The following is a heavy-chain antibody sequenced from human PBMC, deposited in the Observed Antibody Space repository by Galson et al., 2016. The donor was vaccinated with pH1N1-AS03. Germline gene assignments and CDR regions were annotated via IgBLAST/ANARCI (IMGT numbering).Heavy chain of an antibody. CDR3: ARSGDKWELRH. Sequence: SVKVSCKASGYTFTTYGISWVRQAPGQGLEWMGGVKGVFRTTNYAQKFQGRITITMDQSTGTAYMELRDLTSGDTAVFYCARSGDKWELRHWGQGTLVTVSS. CDR1: GYTFTTYG. J-gene: IGHJ4*02. V-gene: IGHV1-69*05. D-gene: IGHD1-26*01. CDR2: VKGVFRTT.